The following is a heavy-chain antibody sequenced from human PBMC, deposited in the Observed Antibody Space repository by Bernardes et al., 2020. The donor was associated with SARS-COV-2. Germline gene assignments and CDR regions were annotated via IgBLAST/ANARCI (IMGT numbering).Heavy chain of an antibody. CDR1: GFTFSSYA. D-gene: IGHD3-22*01. V-gene: IGHV3-30-3*01. CDR2: ISYDGSNK. Sequence: GGSLRLSCAASGFTFSSYAMHWVRQAPGKGLEWVAVISYDGSNKYYADSVKGRFTISRDNSKNTLYLQMNSLRAEDTAVYYCARDMGRHYYDSSGYSGFAGTFDYWGQGTLVTVSS. J-gene: IGHJ4*02. CDR3: ARDMGRHYYDSSGYSGFAGTFDY.